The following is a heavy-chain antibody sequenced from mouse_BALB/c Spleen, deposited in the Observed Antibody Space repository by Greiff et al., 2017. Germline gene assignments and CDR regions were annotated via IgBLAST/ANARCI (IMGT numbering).Heavy chain of an antibody. D-gene: IGHD2-1*01. V-gene: IGHV1S56*01. CDR2: IYPGNVNT. CDR1: GYTFTSYY. CDR3: ARWGNYYAMDY. J-gene: IGHJ4*01. Sequence: VQLQQSGPELVKPGASVRISCKASGYTFTSYYIHWVKQRPGQGLEWIGWIYPGNVNTKYNEKFKGKATLTADKSSSTAYMQLSSLTSEDSAVYFCARWGNYYAMDYWGQGTSVTVSS.